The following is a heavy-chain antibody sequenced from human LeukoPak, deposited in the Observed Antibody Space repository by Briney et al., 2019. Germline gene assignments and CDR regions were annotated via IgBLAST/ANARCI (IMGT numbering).Heavy chain of an antibody. V-gene: IGHV1-69*05. CDR3: ARDLGGGLIDY. J-gene: IGHJ4*02. CDR2: IIPIFGTA. D-gene: IGHD2-15*01. CDR1: GGTFSSYA. Sequence: ASVKVSCKASGGTFSSYAISWVRQAPGQGLERMGGIIPIFGTANYAQKFQGRVTITTDESTSTAYMELSSLRSEDTAVYYCARDLGGGLIDYWGQGTLVTVSS.